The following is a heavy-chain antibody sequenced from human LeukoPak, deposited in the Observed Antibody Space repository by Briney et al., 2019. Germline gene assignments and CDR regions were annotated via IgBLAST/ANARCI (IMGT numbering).Heavy chain of an antibody. CDR2: IIAYNGNT. V-gene: IGHV1-18*01. D-gene: IGHD3-10*01. Sequence: ASVKVSCKASGGTFSRYSISWVRQAPGQGLEWMGWIIAYNGNTNYAQTPQGRITMTTDTCTSTAYMQLRSLRSADPAVHYCARVGSRYMDVWGKGTTVTVSS. CDR1: GGTFSRYS. J-gene: IGHJ6*03. CDR3: ARVGSRYMDV.